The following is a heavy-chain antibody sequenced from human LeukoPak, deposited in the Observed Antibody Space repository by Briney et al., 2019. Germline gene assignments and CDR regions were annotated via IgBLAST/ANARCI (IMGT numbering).Heavy chain of an antibody. CDR1: GGSISSGGYS. J-gene: IGHJ3*02. CDR3: ARSGDYDSSELYASDI. CDR2: IYHSGST. V-gene: IGHV4-30-2*01. Sequence: SETLSLTCAVSGGSISSGGYSWSWIRQPPGKGLEWIGYIYHSGSTYYNPSLKSRVTISVDRSKNQFSLKLSSVTAADTAVYYCARSGDYDSSELYASDIWGQGTMVTVSS. D-gene: IGHD3-22*01.